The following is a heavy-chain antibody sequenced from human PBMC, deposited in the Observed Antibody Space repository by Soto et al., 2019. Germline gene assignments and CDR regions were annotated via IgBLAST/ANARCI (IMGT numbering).Heavy chain of an antibody. J-gene: IGHJ4*02. D-gene: IGHD3-10*01. CDR3: ARHFVAVVIKGWGY. CDR1: GGSIDRSNYY. CDR2: TYYNGNA. V-gene: IGHV4-39*01. Sequence: PSETLSLTCNVSGGSIDRSNYYWDWLRQPPGKGLVWIGTTYYNGNAYYIPSLRSRFSLSVDTSKNHFSLKFISVTAADTAVYYCARHFVAVVIKGWGYWGQGKLVTVSS.